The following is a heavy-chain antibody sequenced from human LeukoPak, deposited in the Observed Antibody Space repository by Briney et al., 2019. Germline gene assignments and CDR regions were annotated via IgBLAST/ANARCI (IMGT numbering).Heavy chain of an antibody. D-gene: IGHD1-26*01. CDR1: GITFSDTW. CDR3: ARDDSGSYSLDY. V-gene: IGHV3-15*01. CDR2: IQSIVNGGTT. Sequence: GGSLRLSCAASGITFSDTWMSWVRRAPGKGLEWVARIQSIVNGGTTDYAAPVKGRITVSRDDSKNSVYLQINSLKTEDTAVYYCARDDSGSYSLDYWGQGTLVTVSS. J-gene: IGHJ4*02.